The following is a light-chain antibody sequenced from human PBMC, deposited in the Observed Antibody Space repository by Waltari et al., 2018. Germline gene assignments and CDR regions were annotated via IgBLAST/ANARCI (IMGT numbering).Light chain of an antibody. Sequence: ETVMTQSPTTLSLSPGDTATLSCRASQSVSTNLAWYQQKPGQAPRLLIDGASIRATGVPARFSGRGAGTEFTLTISSLQSEDFAVYYCQQYNNWPPYIFGQGSQLEI. J-gene: IGKJ2*01. CDR2: GAS. V-gene: IGKV3D-15*01. CDR1: QSVSTN. CDR3: QQYNNWPPYI.